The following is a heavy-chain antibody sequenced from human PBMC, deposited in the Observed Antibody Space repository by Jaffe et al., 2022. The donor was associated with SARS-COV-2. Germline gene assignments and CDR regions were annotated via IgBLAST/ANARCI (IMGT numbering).Heavy chain of an antibody. D-gene: IGHD2-2*01. CDR1: GGSISSSSFY. V-gene: IGHV4-39*01. J-gene: IGHJ5*02. CDR3: ARHPTYSTSSVDP. Sequence: QLQLQESGPGLVKPSETLSLTCTVSGGSISSSSFYWGWIRQPPGKGLEWIGSIYYIGSTYYNPSLKGRVTISLDTSKNHFSLEVNSVTAADTAVYYCARHPTYSTSSVDPWGQGTLVTVSS. CDR2: IYYIGST.